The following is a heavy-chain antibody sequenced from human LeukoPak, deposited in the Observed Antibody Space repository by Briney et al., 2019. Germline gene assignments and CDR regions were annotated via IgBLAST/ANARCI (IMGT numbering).Heavy chain of an antibody. J-gene: IGHJ5*02. V-gene: IGHV4-38-2*02. CDR2: IYHSGST. Sequence: SETLSLTCTVSGYSISSGYYWGWLRQPTGRGLEWIGTIYHSGSTYYNPSLKSRVTISVDTSKNQFSLKLSSVTAADTAVYFCARAYSSSWYFNWFDPWGQGTQVTVSS. CDR1: GYSISSGYY. CDR3: ARAYSSSWYFNWFDP. D-gene: IGHD6-13*01.